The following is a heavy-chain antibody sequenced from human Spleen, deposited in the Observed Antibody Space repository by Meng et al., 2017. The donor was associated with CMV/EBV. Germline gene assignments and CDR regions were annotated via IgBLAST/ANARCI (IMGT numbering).Heavy chain of an antibody. CDR2: MNPNSGNT. V-gene: IGHV1-8*01. CDR1: GYTFTSYD. D-gene: IGHD6-13*01. Sequence: KASGYTFTSYDINWVRQATGQGLEWMGWMNPNSGNTGYAQKFQGRVTMTRNTSISTAYMELSSLRSEDTAVYYCARRTGYSSSWGFDPWGQGTLVTVSS. CDR3: ARRTGYSSSWGFDP. J-gene: IGHJ5*02.